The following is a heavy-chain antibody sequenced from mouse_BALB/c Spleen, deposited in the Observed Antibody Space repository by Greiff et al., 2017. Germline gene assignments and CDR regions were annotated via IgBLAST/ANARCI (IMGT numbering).Heavy chain of an antibody. CDR3: AREDRYDIAGFAY. CDR1: GFTFSSFG. Sequence: EVQRVESGGGLVQPGGSRKLSCAASGFTFSSFGMHWVRQAPEKGLEWVAYISSGSSTIYYAHTVKGRFTISRDNPTNTLFLQMTSLRSEDTAMYYCAREDRYDIAGFAYWGQGTLVTVSA. CDR2: ISSGSSTI. J-gene: IGHJ3*01. D-gene: IGHD2-14*01. V-gene: IGHV5-17*02.